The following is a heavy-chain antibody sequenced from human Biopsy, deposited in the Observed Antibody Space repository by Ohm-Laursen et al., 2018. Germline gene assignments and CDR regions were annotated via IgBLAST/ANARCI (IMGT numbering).Heavy chain of an antibody. CDR2: IIPIPKVA. CDR3: ARGEGSSWFDP. Sequence: SVKVSCKASGYSFTSYAIGWVRQAPGQGLEWMGGIIPIPKVATYAQKFQGRITITADESTSTAYMELSSLTSDDTAVYFCARGEGSSWFDPWGHGTLVTVSS. CDR1: GYSFTSYA. J-gene: IGHJ5*02. V-gene: IGHV1-69*10. D-gene: IGHD1-26*01.